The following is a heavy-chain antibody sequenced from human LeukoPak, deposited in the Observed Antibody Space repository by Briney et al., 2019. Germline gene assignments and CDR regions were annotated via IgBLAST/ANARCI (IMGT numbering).Heavy chain of an antibody. D-gene: IGHD6-19*01. CDR1: GGSFSGYY. Sequence: PSETLSLTCAVYGGSFSGYYWSWIRQPPGKGLEWIGEINHSGSTNYNPSLKSRVTLSVDTSKNQVSLKLSSVTAADTAVYYCARDASYSSGWYDYWGQGTLVTVSS. CDR3: ARDASYSSGWYDY. CDR2: INHSGST. J-gene: IGHJ4*02. V-gene: IGHV4-34*01.